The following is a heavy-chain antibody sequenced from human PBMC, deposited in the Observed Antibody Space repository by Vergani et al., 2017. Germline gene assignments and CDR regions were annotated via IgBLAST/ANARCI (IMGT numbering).Heavy chain of an antibody. CDR3: ARTRRRDGYFDY. J-gene: IGHJ4*02. Sequence: QVQLQESGPGLVKPSETLSLTCTVSGGSISSYYWSWTRQPPGKGLEWIGYIYYSGSTNYNPSLKSRVTISVDTSKNQFSLKLSSVTAADTAVYYCARTRRRDGYFDYWGQGTLVTVSS. D-gene: IGHD5-24*01. CDR1: GGSISSYY. V-gene: IGHV4-59*01. CDR2: IYYSGST.